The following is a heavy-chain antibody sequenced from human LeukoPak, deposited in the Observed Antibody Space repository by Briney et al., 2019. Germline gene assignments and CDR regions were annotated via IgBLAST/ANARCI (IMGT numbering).Heavy chain of an antibody. CDR3: ARDLTRAGYSSRWYVAFDI. CDR2: ISAYNGNT. J-gene: IGHJ3*02. D-gene: IGHD6-13*01. Sequence: GASVRVSSKASGDTLTIYGISWVRPAPGEGVEWRGWISAYNGNTNYAQKLQGAVTLTTDTSTSTAYTERRRLRSDDTAVYFCARDLTRAGYSSRWYVAFDIWGQGKMVTGSS. CDR1: GDTLTIYG. V-gene: IGHV1-18*01.